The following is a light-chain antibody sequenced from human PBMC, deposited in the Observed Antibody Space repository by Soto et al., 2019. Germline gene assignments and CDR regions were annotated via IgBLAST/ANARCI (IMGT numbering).Light chain of an antibody. CDR3: SSYTGSSPYVV. Sequence: QSVLTQPASVSGSPGQSITISCTGTSSDVGGYNYVSWYQQHPGKAPKLMIYDASNRPSGVSNRFSGSKAGNTASLTISGLQAEDEADYYCSSYTGSSPYVVFGGGTKVTVL. CDR2: DAS. CDR1: SSDVGGYNY. J-gene: IGLJ2*01. V-gene: IGLV2-14*01.